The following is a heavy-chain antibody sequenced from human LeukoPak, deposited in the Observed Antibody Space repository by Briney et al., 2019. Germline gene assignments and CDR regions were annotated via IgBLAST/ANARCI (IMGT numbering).Heavy chain of an antibody. CDR2: IYSSEST. D-gene: IGHD1-26*01. CDR1: GGSISSYY. CDR3: ARGPTTGDLLRRFDP. Sequence: PSETLSLTCTVSGGSISSYYWSWIRQPAGKGLEWIGRIYSSESTNYNPSLKSRVTISVDTSKNQFSLKLSSVTATDTAVYYCARGPTTGDLLRRFDPWGQGTLVTVSS. V-gene: IGHV4-4*07. J-gene: IGHJ5*02.